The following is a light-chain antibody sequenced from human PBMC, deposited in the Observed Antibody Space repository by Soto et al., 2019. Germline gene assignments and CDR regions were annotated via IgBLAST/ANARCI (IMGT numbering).Light chain of an antibody. CDR1: QSVSSN. CDR3: QQYGSSYT. J-gene: IGKJ2*01. Sequence: EIVMTQSPATLSVSPGERATLSCRASQSVSSNLAWYQQKPGQAPRLLIYGASTRATGIPARFSGSGSRTDFTLTISGLEPEDFAVYYCQQYGSSYTFGQGTKLEIK. V-gene: IGKV3-15*01. CDR2: GAS.